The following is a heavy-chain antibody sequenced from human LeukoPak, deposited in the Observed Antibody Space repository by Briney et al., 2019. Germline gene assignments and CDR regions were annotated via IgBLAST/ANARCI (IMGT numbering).Heavy chain of an antibody. V-gene: IGHV4-59*01. CDR3: ARGLDYGVVGHWFDP. CDR1: GGSISSYY. D-gene: IGHD4-17*01. Sequence: SETLSLTCTVSGGSISSYYWSWIRQPPGKGLEWIGYIYYSGSTNYNPSLKSRATISVDTSKNPFSLKLSSVTAADTAVYYCARGLDYGVVGHWFDPWGQGTLVTVSS. CDR2: IYYSGST. J-gene: IGHJ5*02.